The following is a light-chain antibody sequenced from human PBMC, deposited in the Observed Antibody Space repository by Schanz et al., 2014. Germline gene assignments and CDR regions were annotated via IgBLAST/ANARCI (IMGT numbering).Light chain of an antibody. CDR3: QQYDTSPWT. J-gene: IGKJ1*01. CDR1: QGVRNE. V-gene: IGKV1-6*01. CDR2: AAS. Sequence: AIQMTQSPSSLSASVGDRVTITCRASQGVRNELGWYQQKPGKAPKILIYAASSLQSGVPSRFSGSGSGTDFTLTISSLQPDDFATYYCQQYDTSPWTFGQGTKVEIK.